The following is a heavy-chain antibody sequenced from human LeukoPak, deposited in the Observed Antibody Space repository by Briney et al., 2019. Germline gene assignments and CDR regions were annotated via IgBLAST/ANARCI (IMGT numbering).Heavy chain of an antibody. D-gene: IGHD4/OR15-4a*01. CDR1: SGSINNHY. V-gene: IGHV4-59*11. CDR2: IYNSWNT. Sequence: SETLSLTCIVSSGSINNHYWSWIRQPPGKGLEWIGYIYNSWNTNYNPSLQSQVTISMDASRKQFSLNLTSVTAADTAVYYCARDQIDYGLDYWGQGTLVTVSS. J-gene: IGHJ4*02. CDR3: ARDQIDYGLDY.